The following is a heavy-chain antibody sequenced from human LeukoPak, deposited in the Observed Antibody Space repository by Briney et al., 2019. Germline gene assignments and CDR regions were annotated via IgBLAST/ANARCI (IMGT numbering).Heavy chain of an antibody. V-gene: IGHV3-23*01. CDR3: ARAGGSSTWYVWYFQH. Sequence: GGSLRLSCAASGFTFSSYAMSWVRQAPGKGLEWVSAISGSGGSTYYADPVKGRFTISRDNSKNTLYLQMNSLRAEDTAVYYCARAGGSSTWYVWYFQHWGQGTLVTVSS. D-gene: IGHD6-13*01. J-gene: IGHJ1*01. CDR1: GFTFSSYA. CDR2: ISGSGGST.